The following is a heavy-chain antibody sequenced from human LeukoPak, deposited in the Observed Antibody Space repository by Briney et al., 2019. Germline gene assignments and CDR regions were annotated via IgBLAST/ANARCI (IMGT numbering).Heavy chain of an antibody. D-gene: IGHD4-23*01. CDR2: MNPNSGNT. J-gene: IGHJ4*02. CDR3: ARGGSQFGDYGGKSRRKTGLGIDY. V-gene: IGHV1-8*01. CDR1: GDTFTSYD. Sequence: ASVKVSCKASGDTFTSYDINWVRQAPGHGLERRGGMNPNSGNTGYAQKLQGRVTMTRNTYTSTAYMELSSLRSEATAVYYCARGGSQFGDYGGKSRRKTGLGIDYCSQGTLVTVS.